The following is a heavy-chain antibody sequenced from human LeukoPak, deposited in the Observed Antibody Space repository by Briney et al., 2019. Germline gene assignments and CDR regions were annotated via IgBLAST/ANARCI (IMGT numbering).Heavy chain of an antibody. CDR2: ISYDGSNK. Sequence: GGSLRLSCAASGFTFSSYAMHWVRQAPGKGLEWVAVISYDGSNKYYADSVKGRFTISRDNSKNTLYLQMNSLRAEDTAVYYCATGPLRLAVGDYWGQGTLVTVSS. J-gene: IGHJ4*02. CDR3: ATGPLRLAVGDY. D-gene: IGHD5-12*01. V-gene: IGHV3-30-3*01. CDR1: GFTFSSYA.